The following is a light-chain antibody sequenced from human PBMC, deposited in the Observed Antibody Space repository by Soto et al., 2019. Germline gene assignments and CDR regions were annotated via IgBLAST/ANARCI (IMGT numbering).Light chain of an antibody. Sequence: EIVMTQSPATLSVSPGERATLSCRASQSVSSNLAWYQQKPGQDPRVLIYAESTRATGIPDRFSGSGSGTEFTLTISSLHSEDFGVYYCQQYDNWWTFGQGTKVDIK. J-gene: IGKJ1*01. CDR2: AES. CDR3: QQYDNWWT. V-gene: IGKV3-15*01. CDR1: QSVSSN.